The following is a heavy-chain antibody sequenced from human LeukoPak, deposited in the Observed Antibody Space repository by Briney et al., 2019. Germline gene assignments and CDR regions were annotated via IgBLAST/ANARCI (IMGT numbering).Heavy chain of an antibody. CDR1: GFTLSNHW. CDR2: VNRDGSET. V-gene: IGHV3-7*03. D-gene: IGHD3-10*01. CDR3: AKVAFGELLTYYFDY. Sequence: GGSLRLSCAASGFTLSNHWMTWVRQVPGRGPEWVANVNRDGSETYYLDSVKGRFTISKDNAKNSLYLQMNSLRAEDTALYYCAKVAFGELLTYYFDYWGQGTLVTVSS. J-gene: IGHJ4*02.